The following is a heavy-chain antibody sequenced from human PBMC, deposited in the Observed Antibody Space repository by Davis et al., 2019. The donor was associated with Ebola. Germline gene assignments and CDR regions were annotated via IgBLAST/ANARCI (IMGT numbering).Heavy chain of an antibody. CDR1: GYTFTSYD. D-gene: IGHD5-12*01. J-gene: IGHJ4*02. CDR2: MNPNSGNT. CDR3: ARAPGDGGYVSGYFDY. V-gene: IGHV1-8*01. Sequence: ASVKVSCKASGYTFTSYDINWVRQATGQGLEWMGWMNPNSGNTGYAQKFQGRVTMTRNTSISTAYMELSSLRSEDTAVYYCARAPGDGGYVSGYFDYWGQGTLVTVSS.